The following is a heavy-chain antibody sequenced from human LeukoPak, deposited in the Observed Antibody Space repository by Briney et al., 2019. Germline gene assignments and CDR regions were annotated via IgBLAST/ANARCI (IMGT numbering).Heavy chain of an antibody. CDR1: GFTFDDYA. CDR2: IGGDGGGT. CDR3: AKDYNYDNSNSYFDY. V-gene: IGHV3-43*02. J-gene: IGHJ4*02. Sequence: GGSLRLSCAASGFTFDDYAMHWVRQAPGRGLEWVSLIGGDGGGTSYADSVKGRFTISRDNSKNSLYLQMNSLRTEDTALYYCAKDYNYDNSNSYFDYWGQGTLVTVSS. D-gene: IGHD5-24*01.